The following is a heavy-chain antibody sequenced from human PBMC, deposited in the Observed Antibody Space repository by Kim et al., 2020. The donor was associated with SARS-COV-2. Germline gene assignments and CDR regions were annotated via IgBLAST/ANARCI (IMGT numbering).Heavy chain of an antibody. Sequence: ASVKVSCKASGYTFTSYYMHWVRQAPGQGLEWMGLINPSGGSTSYAQKFQGRVTMTRDTSTSTVYMELSSLRSEDTAVYYCARDRVTIFGVVTDYYYYGMDVWGQGTTVTVSS. CDR2: INPSGGST. J-gene: IGHJ6*02. CDR1: GYTFTSYY. D-gene: IGHD3-3*01. V-gene: IGHV1-46*01. CDR3: ARDRVTIFGVVTDYYYYGMDV.